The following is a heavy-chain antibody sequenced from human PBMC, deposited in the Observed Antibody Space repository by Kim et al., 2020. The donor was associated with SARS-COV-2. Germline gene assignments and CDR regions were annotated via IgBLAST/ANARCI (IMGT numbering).Heavy chain of an antibody. CDR3: ARGKSGYDFVAFDS. CDR2: INFSGDSK. V-gene: IGHV1-46*01. Sequence: AAVKVSCKASGCTFTNYWIHWVRQAPGKGLEWMGIINFSGDSKNFAQKFQGRVTLTRDTYTSTFYMEVRSLASDDTAVYFCARGKSGYDFVAFDSWGQGTLVTVPS. D-gene: IGHD5-12*01. CDR1: GCTFTNYW. J-gene: IGHJ5*01.